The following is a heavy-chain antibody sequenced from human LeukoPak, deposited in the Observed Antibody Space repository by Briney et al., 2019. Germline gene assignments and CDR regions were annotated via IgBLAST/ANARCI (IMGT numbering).Heavy chain of an antibody. CDR1: GGSISSSSYY. CDR3: ARRGGSYYVDYFDY. CDR2: IYYSGST. V-gene: IGHV4-39*01. Sequence: SETLSLTCTVSGGSISSSSYYWGWIRQPPGKGLEWIGSIYYSGSTYYNPSLKSRVTISVDTSKNQFSLKLSSVTAADTAVYYCARRGGSYYVDYFDYWGQGTLVTVSS. D-gene: IGHD1-26*01. J-gene: IGHJ4*02.